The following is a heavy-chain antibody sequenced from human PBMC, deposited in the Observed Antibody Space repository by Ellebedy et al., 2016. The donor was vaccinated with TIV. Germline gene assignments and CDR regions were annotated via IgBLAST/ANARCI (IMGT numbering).Heavy chain of an antibody. CDR2: IKPSGGRT. Sequence: AASVKVSCKASVYTCTNYYMHCLRQAPGQGLEWMGIIKPSGGRTTYAQNLQGRVTMTRDTSTSTVYMELSSLRSEDTAVYYWARAKSSGWLHTPDNWGQGTLVTVSS. J-gene: IGHJ4*02. D-gene: IGHD6-19*01. CDR1: VYTCTNYY. V-gene: IGHV1-46*04. CDR3: ARAKSSGWLHTPDN.